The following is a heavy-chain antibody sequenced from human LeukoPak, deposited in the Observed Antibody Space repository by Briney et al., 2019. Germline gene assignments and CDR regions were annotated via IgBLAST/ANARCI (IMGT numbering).Heavy chain of an antibody. CDR3: AREGRYGDAY. CDR2: IYYSGST. Sequence: SETLSLTCTVSGGSISSSSYYWGWIRQPPGKGLEWIGSIYYSGSTYYNPSLKSRVTISVDTSKNQFSLKLSSVTAADTAVYYCAREGRYGDAYWGQGTLVTVSS. CDR1: GGSISSSSYY. V-gene: IGHV4-39*07. J-gene: IGHJ4*02. D-gene: IGHD4-17*01.